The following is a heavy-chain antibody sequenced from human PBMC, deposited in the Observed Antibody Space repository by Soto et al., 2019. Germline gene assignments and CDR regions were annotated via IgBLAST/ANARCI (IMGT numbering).Heavy chain of an antibody. V-gene: IGHV3-23*01. J-gene: IGHJ4*02. CDR1: GFTFSSYA. CDR2: ISGSGGST. Sequence: HPGGSLRLSCAASGFTFSSYAMSWVRQAPGKGLEWVSAISGSGGSTYYADSVKGRFTISRDNSKNTLYLQMNSLRAEDTAVYYCAKDSPHIVVVTAIPTAFDYWGQGTLVTVSS. CDR3: AKDSPHIVVVTAIPTAFDY. D-gene: IGHD2-21*02.